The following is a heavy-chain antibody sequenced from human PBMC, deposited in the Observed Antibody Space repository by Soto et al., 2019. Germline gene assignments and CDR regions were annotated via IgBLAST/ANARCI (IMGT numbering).Heavy chain of an antibody. V-gene: IGHV1-69*02. J-gene: IGHJ3*02. Sequence: QVQLVQSGAEVKKPGSSVKVSCKASGGTFSSYTISWVRQAPGQGREWMGRIIPILGIANYAQKFQGRVTITGDKSTSTAYMELSSRRSEDTAVYYCARGRDSRDAFDIWGQGTMVTVSS. CDR1: GGTFSSYT. CDR3: ARGRDSRDAFDI. CDR2: IIPILGIA.